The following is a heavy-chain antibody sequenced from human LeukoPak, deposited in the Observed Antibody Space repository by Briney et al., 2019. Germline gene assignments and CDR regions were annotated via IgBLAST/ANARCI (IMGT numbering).Heavy chain of an antibody. V-gene: IGHV4-31*03. CDR3: ARSKVYDMALDY. D-gene: IGHD3-9*01. Sequence: SETLSLTCTVSGGSISSGGYYWSRIRQHPGKGLEWIGYIYYSGSTYYNPSLKSRVTISLDTSKTQFSLKLGSVTAADTAVYYCARSKVYDMALDYWGQGTLVTVSS. CDR2: IYYSGST. CDR1: GGSISSGGYY. J-gene: IGHJ4*02.